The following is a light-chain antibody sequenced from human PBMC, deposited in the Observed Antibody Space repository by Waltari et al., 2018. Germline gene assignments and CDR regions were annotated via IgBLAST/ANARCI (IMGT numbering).Light chain of an antibody. CDR3: CSYAGSRASWV. CDR2: AVN. J-gene: IGLJ3*02. CDR1: SSDVGTYDL. Sequence: QSALTQPASVSGSPGQSITISCTGTSSDVGTYDLVSWYQQHPGNAPKLMIHAVNKRPSGVSPRFSASKSGNTASLTISGRQTEDEADYYCCSYAGSRASWVFGGGTKVTVL. V-gene: IGLV2-23*02.